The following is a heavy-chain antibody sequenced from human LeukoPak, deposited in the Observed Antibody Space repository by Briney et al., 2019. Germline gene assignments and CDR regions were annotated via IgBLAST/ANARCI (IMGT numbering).Heavy chain of an antibody. J-gene: IGHJ6*03. Sequence: SETLSLTCTVSGGPIYSYYWSWIRQSAGKGLEWIGRLYPGVSPNYNPSLKSRVTMSVDTSKKQFALKLNTVTAADTAVYYCARLRFYDSTGYSPGHSMGVWGEGTTVTVSS. CDR2: LYPGVSP. D-gene: IGHD3-22*01. V-gene: IGHV4-4*07. CDR3: ARLRFYDSTGYSPGHSMGV. CDR1: GGPIYSYY.